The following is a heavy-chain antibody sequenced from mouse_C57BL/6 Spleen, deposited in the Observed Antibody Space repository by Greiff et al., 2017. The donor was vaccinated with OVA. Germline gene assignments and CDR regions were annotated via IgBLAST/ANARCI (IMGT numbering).Heavy chain of an antibody. CDR3: ARIYYGSYAMDY. V-gene: IGHV2-6*01. CDR2: IWGVGST. CDR1: GFSLTSYG. Sequence: VKLMESGPGLVAPSQSLSITCTVSGFSLTSYGVDWVRQSPGKGLEWLGVIWGVGSTNYNSALKSRLSISKGNSKSQVFLKMNSLQTDDTAMYYCARIYYGSYAMDYWGQGTSVTVSS. J-gene: IGHJ4*01. D-gene: IGHD2-2*01.